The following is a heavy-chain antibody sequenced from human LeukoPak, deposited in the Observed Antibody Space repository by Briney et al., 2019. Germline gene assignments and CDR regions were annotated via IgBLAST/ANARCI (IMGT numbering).Heavy chain of an antibody. V-gene: IGHV1-69*05. D-gene: IGHD3-10*01. CDR3: ARKGITMVRGVDY. Sequence: SVKVSCKASGGTFSSYAISWVRQAPGQGLEWMGGIIPIFGTANYAQKLQGRVTMTTDTSTSTAYMELRSLRSDDTAVYYCARKGITMVRGVDYWGQGTLVTVSS. CDR2: IIPIFGTA. CDR1: GGTFSSYA. J-gene: IGHJ4*02.